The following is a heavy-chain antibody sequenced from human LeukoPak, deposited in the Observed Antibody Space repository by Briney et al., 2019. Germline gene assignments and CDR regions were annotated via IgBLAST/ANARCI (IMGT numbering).Heavy chain of an antibody. V-gene: IGHV3-30*04. CDR3: ARDRGGSGSIDY. J-gene: IGHJ4*02. D-gene: IGHD3-10*01. CDR2: ISYDGSNK. Sequence: GRSLRLSCAASGFTFSSYVMHWVRQAPGKGLEWVAVISYDGSNKYYADSVKGRFTISRDNSKNTLYLQMNSLRAEDTAVYYCARDRGGSGSIDYWGQGTLVTVSS. CDR1: GFTFSSYV.